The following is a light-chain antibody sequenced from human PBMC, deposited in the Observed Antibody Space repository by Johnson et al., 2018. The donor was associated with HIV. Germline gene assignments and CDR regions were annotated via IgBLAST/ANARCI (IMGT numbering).Light chain of an antibody. CDR2: DNS. Sequence: QPVLTQPPSVSAAPGQKVTISCSGSSSNIGNNYVSWYQQLPGTAPKLLIYDNSKRPSGIPDRFSGSKSGTSATLAITGLQTGDEADYYCGAWDSSLSAYVFGTGTQGTV. CDR3: GAWDSSLSAYV. J-gene: IGLJ1*01. V-gene: IGLV1-51*01. CDR1: SSNIGNNY.